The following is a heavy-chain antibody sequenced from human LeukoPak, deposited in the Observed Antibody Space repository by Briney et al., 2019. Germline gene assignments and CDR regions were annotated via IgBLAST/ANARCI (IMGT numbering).Heavy chain of an antibody. J-gene: IGHJ5*02. CDR1: GYTFTSYD. V-gene: IGHV1-8*01. D-gene: IGHD3-3*01. CDR3: ARALREWLLSYWFDP. CDR2: MNPNSGNT. Sequence: ASVKVSCKASGYTFTSYDINWVRQATGRGLEWMGWMNPNSGNTGYAQKFQGRVTMTRNISISTAYMELSSLRSEDTAVYYCARALREWLLSYWFDPWGQGTLVTVSS.